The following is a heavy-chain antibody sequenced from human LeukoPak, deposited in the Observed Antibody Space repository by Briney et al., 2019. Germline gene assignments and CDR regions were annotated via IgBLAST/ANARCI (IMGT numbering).Heavy chain of an antibody. D-gene: IGHD6-19*01. CDR2: ISWNSRRI. J-gene: IGHJ4*02. CDR1: GLTFDDYA. CDR3: VRGGIQVSGIDEIDY. Sequence: GGSLRLSCAASGLTFDDYALHWVRQAPGKGLEWVSGISWNSRRIVYVDSVKGRFTISRENAKNSLYLQMNSLTAGDTAVYYCVRGGIQVSGIDEIDYWGQGTLVTVSS. V-gene: IGHV3-9*01.